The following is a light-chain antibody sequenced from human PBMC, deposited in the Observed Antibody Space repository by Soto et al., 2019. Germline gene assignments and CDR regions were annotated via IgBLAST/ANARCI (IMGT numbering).Light chain of an antibody. CDR2: DVI. V-gene: IGLV2-14*03. J-gene: IGLJ2*01. CDR3: SSYTSSSTYVV. Sequence: QSVLTQPASVSGSPGQSITISCTGTSSDVGGYNYVSWYQQHPGKAPKLMIYDVINRPSGVSNRSSGSKSGNSASLTISGLQAEDEADYYCSSYTSSSTYVVFGGGTQLTVL. CDR1: SSDVGGYNY.